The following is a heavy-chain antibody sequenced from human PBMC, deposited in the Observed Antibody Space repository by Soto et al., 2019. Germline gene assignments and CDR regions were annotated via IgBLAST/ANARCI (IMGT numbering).Heavy chain of an antibody. J-gene: IGHJ4*02. CDR1: GGSISSGGYY. CDR3: ARGSGYSGYDSYFDY. CDR2: IYYSGST. V-gene: IGHV4-31*03. D-gene: IGHD5-12*01. Sequence: QVQLQESGPGLVKPSQILSLTCTVSGGSISSGGYYWSWIRQHPGKGLEWIGYIYYSGSTYYKPSLKSRDTITVDTSKNQFSLKLSSVTAADTAVYYCARGSGYSGYDSYFDYWGQGTLVTVSS.